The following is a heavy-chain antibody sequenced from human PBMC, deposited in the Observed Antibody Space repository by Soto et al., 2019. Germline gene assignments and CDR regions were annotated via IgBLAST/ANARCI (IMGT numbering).Heavy chain of an antibody. V-gene: IGHV1-2*02. D-gene: IGHD3-10*01. CDR1: GYTFTGHY. CDR2: IGPARGDT. CDR3: GRGRSGQLVVFY. Sequence: ASVKVSCKASGYTFTGHYIHWGRQAPGQGPEWMGEIGPARGDTRYAQKFQGRVTMSRDTSITTVYMELNNLSPDDTAVYYCGRGRSGQLVVFYWGQGTPVTVSS. J-gene: IGHJ4*02.